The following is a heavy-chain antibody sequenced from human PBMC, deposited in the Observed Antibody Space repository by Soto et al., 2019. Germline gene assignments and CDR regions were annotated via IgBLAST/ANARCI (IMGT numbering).Heavy chain of an antibody. J-gene: IGHJ6*02. V-gene: IGHV1-2*06. CDR3: ARGHIVAKIYYYYYGMDV. CDR2: INPNSGGT. D-gene: IGHD5-12*01. Sequence: ASVKVSCKASGYTFTGYYMHWVRQAPGQGLEWMGRINPNSGGTNYAQKFQGRVTMTRDTSISTAYMELSRLRSDDTAVYYCARGHIVAKIYYYYYGMDVWGQGTTVTVYS. CDR1: GYTFTGYY.